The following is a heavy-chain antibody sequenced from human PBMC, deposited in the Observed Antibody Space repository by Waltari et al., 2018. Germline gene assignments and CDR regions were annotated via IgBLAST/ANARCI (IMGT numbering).Heavy chain of an antibody. J-gene: IGHJ4*02. D-gene: IGHD7-27*01. Sequence: EVQLVESGGGLIQPGGSLRASCAAPGFTVSSDYLSWVRRAPGKGLEWVSVIYSGGSTYYADSVKGRFTISRDNSKNTLYLQMNSLRAEDTAVYYCQGQRWGLDYWGQGTLVTVSS. CDR2: IYSGGST. CDR3: QGQRWGLDY. V-gene: IGHV3-53*01. CDR1: GFTVSSDY.